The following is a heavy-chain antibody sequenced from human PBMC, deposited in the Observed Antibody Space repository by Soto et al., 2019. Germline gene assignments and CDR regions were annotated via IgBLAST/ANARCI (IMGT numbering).Heavy chain of an antibody. V-gene: IGHV4-39*01. CDR2: IYYSGST. Sequence: SETLSLTCTVSGGSISSYYWGWIRRPPGKGLEWIGSIYYSGSTYYNPSLKSRVTISVDTSKNQFSLKLSSVTAADTAVCYCARRWGSSFDYWGQGTLVTVSS. D-gene: IGHD7-27*01. J-gene: IGHJ4*02. CDR3: ARRWGSSFDY. CDR1: GGSISSYY.